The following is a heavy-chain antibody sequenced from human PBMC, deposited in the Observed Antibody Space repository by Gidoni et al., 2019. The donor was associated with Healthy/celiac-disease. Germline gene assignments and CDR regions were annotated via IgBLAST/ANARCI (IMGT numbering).Heavy chain of an antibody. CDR3: AREYCSGGSCYGWYFDL. D-gene: IGHD2-15*01. CDR2: ISSSSSYI. Sequence: EVQLVESGGGLVKPGGSLRLSCAASGFTFSSYSMNWVRQAPGKGLEWVSSISSSSSYIYYEDSVKGRFTISRDNAKNSLYLQMNSLRAEDTAVYYCAREYCSGGSCYGWYFDLWGRGTLVTVSS. J-gene: IGHJ2*01. CDR1: GFTFSSYS. V-gene: IGHV3-21*01.